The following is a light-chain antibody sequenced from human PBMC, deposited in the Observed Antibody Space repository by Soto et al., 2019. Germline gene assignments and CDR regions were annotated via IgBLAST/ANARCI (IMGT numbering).Light chain of an antibody. J-gene: IGKJ2*01. V-gene: IGKV4-1*01. CDR1: QSVLYSSNNKNY. CDR3: QQYYSTPYT. Sequence: DIVMTQSPDSLAVSLGERATINCKSSQSVLYSSNNKNYLAWYQQKPGQPPKLLIYCASTRESGVPDRFSGSGSGTDFTLTISSLQAEDLAVYYCQQYYSTPYTFGQGTKLEIK. CDR2: CAS.